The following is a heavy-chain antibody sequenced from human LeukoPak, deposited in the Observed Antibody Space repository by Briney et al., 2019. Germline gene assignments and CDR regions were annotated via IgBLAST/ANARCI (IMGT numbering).Heavy chain of an antibody. V-gene: IGHV1-46*01. J-gene: IGHJ5*02. CDR3: ARDNSVGEIAWWFDP. CDR1: GYSFTSHY. Sequence: ASVKVSCKASGYSFTSHYMHWVRQAPGQGLEWVGLINPTGTSTIYAQKFQGRVTMTRDMSTTTDYMEMSSLRSEDTAVYYCARDNSVGEIAWWFDPWGQGTLVTV. CDR2: INPTGTST. D-gene: IGHD1-26*01.